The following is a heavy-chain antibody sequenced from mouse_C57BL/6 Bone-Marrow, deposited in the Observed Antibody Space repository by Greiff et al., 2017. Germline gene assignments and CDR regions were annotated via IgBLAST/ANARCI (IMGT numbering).Heavy chain of an antibody. V-gene: IGHV1-15*01. CDR1: GYTFTDYE. J-gene: IGHJ2*01. D-gene: IGHD1-1*02. CDR3: TRSMGRVDY. Sequence: QVQLQQSGAELVRPGASVTLSCKASGYTFTDYEMHWVKQTPVHGLEWIGAIDPETGGTAYNQKFKGKAILTADKSSSTAYMELRSLTSEDSAVYYCTRSMGRVDYGGQGTTLTVSS. CDR2: IDPETGGT.